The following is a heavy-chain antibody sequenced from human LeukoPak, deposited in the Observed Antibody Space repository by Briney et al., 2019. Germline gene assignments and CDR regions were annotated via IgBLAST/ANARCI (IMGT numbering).Heavy chain of an antibody. D-gene: IGHD5-12*01. V-gene: IGHV3-33*01. Sequence: GGSLRLSCAASGFTFSSYGMHWVRQAPGKGLEWVAVIWYDGSNKYYADSVKGRFTISRDNSKNTLYLQMNSLRAEDTAVYYCARVEVIVAKVDYWGQGTLVTVSS. CDR1: GFTFSSYG. CDR2: IWYDGSNK. CDR3: ARVEVIVAKVDY. J-gene: IGHJ4*02.